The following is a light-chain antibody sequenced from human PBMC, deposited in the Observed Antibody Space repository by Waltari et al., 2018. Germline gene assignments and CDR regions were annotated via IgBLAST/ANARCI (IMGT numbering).Light chain of an antibody. J-gene: IGLJ1*01. CDR1: ALPNQF. Sequence: SYELTQPPSVSVSPGQTARITCSGDALPNQFAYWYQKKPGQAPVLIIYKDIGRPSGIPGRFSGSNSGTTVTLTISGVQAEDEADYYCLSSDTSGAHVFGPGTKVIVL. V-gene: IGLV3-25*03. CDR3: LSSDTSGAHV. CDR2: KDI.